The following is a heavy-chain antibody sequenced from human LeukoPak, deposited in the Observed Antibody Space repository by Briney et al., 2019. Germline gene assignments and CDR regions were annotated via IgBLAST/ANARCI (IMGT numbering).Heavy chain of an antibody. CDR1: GYTFTSYY. CDR3: ARRELAGSTAYFDY. D-gene: IGHD1-26*01. V-gene: IGHV1-46*01. Sequence: GASVKVSCKASGYTFTSYYIHWVRQAPGQGLEWMGIINPSGGSTNYAQDFQGRVTMTRDTSTSTVYMELGSLRSGDTAVYYCARRELAGSTAYFDYWGQGTLVTVSS. J-gene: IGHJ4*02. CDR2: INPSGGST.